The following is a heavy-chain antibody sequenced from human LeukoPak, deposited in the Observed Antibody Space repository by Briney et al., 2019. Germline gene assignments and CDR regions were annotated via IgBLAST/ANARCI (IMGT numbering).Heavy chain of an antibody. Sequence: ASVKVSCKASGYAFTSYDINWVRQATGQGLEWMGWMNPNSGNTGYAQKFQGRVTMTRNTSISTAYMELSSLRSEDTAVYYCARGGSAATGFDYWGQGTLVTVSS. J-gene: IGHJ4*02. CDR1: GYAFTSYD. V-gene: IGHV1-8*01. D-gene: IGHD6-25*01. CDR3: ARGGSAATGFDY. CDR2: MNPNSGNT.